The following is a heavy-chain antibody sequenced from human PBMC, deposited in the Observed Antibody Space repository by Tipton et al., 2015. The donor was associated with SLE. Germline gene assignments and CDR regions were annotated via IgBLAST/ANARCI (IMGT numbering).Heavy chain of an antibody. CDR3: ARDPSGWYWYFDL. V-gene: IGHV4-61*01. CDR2: IYYSGST. J-gene: IGHJ2*01. Sequence: TLSLTCTVSGGSISSSSYYWGWIRQPPGKGLEWIGYIYYSGSTNYNPSLKSRVTISVDTSKNQFSLKLSSVTAADTAVYYCARDPSGWYWYFDLWGRGTLVTVSS. CDR1: GGSISSSSYY. D-gene: IGHD6-19*01.